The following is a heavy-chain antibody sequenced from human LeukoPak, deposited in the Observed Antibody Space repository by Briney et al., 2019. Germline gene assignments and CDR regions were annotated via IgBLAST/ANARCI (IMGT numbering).Heavy chain of an antibody. D-gene: IGHD5-18*01. V-gene: IGHV4-59*01. Sequence: SETLSLTCTVSGGSISSYYWSWIRQPPGKGLGWIGYIYYSGSTNYNPSLKSRVTISVDTSKNQFSLKLSSVTAADTAVYYCAVRQPYYYYYMDVWGKGTTVTVSS. CDR1: GGSISSYY. CDR2: IYYSGST. CDR3: AVRQPYYYYYMDV. J-gene: IGHJ6*03.